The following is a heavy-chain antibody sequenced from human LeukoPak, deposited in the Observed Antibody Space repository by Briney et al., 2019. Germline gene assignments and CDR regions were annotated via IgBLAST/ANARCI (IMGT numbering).Heavy chain of an antibody. V-gene: IGHV1-2*02. J-gene: IGHJ4*02. D-gene: IGHD4-17*01. Sequence: ASVKVSCKASGYTFAVYYMHWVRQAPGQGLEWMGWINPNSGGTNYAQKFQGRVTMTRDTSISTAYMELSRLRSDDTAVYYCAREITTVPGGYWGQGTLVTVSS. CDR2: INPNSGGT. CDR1: GYTFAVYY. CDR3: AREITTVPGGY.